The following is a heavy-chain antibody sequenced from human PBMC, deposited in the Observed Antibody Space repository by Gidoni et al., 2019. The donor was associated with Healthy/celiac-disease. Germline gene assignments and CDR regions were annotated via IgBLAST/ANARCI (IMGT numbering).Heavy chain of an antibody. D-gene: IGHD3-22*01. J-gene: IGHJ4*02. Sequence: PGLVMPSEALSVTCTVSGYSSSSGYYWGWLRQPPGKGLEWIGSIYHIGSTYYNPSLKSRVTISVDTSKNQFSLKLSSVTAADTAVYYCARDRYYDSSGYYHYWGQGTLVTVSS. CDR3: ARDRYYDSSGYYHY. V-gene: IGHV4-38-2*02. CDR1: GYSSSSGYY. CDR2: IYHIGST.